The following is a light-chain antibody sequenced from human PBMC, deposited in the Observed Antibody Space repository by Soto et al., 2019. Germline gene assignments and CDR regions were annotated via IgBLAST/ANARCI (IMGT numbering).Light chain of an antibody. J-gene: IGLJ1*01. CDR3: SSSATESTYV. CDR1: SSDVGAYNS. V-gene: IGLV2-23*01. Sequence: QSVLAKPASVSGSPGQSITISCTGTSSDVGAYNSVSWYQQHPHRAPQVIIYKGTQRPSGVSNRFSGSTSGNAASLTISALQADDEADYFCSSSATESTYVFGRWTTVTVL. CDR2: KGT.